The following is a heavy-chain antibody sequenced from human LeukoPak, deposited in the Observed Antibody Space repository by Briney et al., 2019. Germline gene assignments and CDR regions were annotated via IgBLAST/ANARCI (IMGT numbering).Heavy chain of an antibody. CDR1: GYNFPNYW. CDR2: IYPGDSDT. CDR3: ARSPRDGYHDAFDI. Sequence: GESLKISCKGSGYNFPNYWIGWVRQMPGKGLEWMGIIYPGDSDTRYSPSFQGLVTISADKSISTAYLQWSSLKASDTAMYYCARSPRDGYHDAFDIWGQGTMVTVSS. J-gene: IGHJ3*02. V-gene: IGHV5-51*01. D-gene: IGHD5-24*01.